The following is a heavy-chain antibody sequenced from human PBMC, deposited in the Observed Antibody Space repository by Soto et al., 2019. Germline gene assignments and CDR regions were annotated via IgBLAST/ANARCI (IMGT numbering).Heavy chain of an antibody. CDR2: IYYSGST. J-gene: IGHJ4*02. D-gene: IGHD3-10*01. CDR3: ARLKGSYWWLDY. Sequence: SETLSLTCTVSGDSISRYYWSWIRQPPGKGPEWIGYIYYSGSTNYNPSLKSRFTISGDTSKNQFSLKLSSVTAADTAVYYCARLKGSYWWLDYWGQGTLVTVSS. V-gene: IGHV4-59*08. CDR1: GDSISRYY.